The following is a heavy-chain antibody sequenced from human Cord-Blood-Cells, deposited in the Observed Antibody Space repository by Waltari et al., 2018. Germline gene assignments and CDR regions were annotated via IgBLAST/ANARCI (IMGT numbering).Heavy chain of an antibody. D-gene: IGHD6-13*01. CDR3: AKDQYEGKVAAAGIRVRGYYFDY. J-gene: IGHJ4*02. CDR2: ISYDGSNK. V-gene: IGHV3-30*18. Sequence: TFSSYGMHWVRQAPGKGLEWVAVISYDGSNKYYADSVNGRFTISRDNSKNTLYLQMNSLRAEDTAVYYCAKDQYEGKVAAAGIRVRGYYFDYWGQGTLVTVSS. CDR1: TFSSYG.